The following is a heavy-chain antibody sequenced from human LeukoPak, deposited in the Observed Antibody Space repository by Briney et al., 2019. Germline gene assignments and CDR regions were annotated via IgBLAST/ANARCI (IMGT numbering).Heavy chain of an antibody. CDR2: ISSSSSYI. V-gene: IGHV3-21*01. D-gene: IGHD3-10*01. Sequence: GGSLRLSCAASGFTFISYSMNWVRQAPGKGLEWVSSISSSSSYIYYADSVKGRFTISRDNAKNSLYLQMNSLRAEDTAVYYCARDRSYGSGSSLYGMDVWGQGTTVTVSS. CDR1: GFTFISYS. CDR3: ARDRSYGSGSSLYGMDV. J-gene: IGHJ6*02.